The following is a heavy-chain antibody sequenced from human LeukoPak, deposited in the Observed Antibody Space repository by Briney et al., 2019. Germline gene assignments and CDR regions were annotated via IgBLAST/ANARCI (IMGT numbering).Heavy chain of an antibody. CDR3: AKVSLAGYNSGSHYDD. Sequence: GGSLRLSCTASGFTFSNYAMRWVRQAPGKGLEWVSSISGRSTSTYYADSVKGRCTISRDNSKTTLYLHLSSLRAEDTALYFCAKVSLAGYNSGSHYDDWGQGTPVTVSS. D-gene: IGHD6-19*01. CDR1: GFTFSNYA. V-gene: IGHV3-23*01. J-gene: IGHJ4*02. CDR2: ISGRSTST.